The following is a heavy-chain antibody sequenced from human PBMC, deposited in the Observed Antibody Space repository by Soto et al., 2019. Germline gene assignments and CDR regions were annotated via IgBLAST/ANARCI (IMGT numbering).Heavy chain of an antibody. V-gene: IGHV1-2*04. J-gene: IGHJ3*02. D-gene: IGHD6-13*01. CDR2: INPNSGGT. CDR3: AARIAAAGPDAFDI. CDR1: GYTFTGYY. Sequence: ASVKVSCKASGYTFTGYYMHWVRQAPGQGLEWMGWINPNSGGTNYAQKFQGWVTMTRDTSISTAYMELSRLRSDDTAVYYCAARIAAAGPDAFDIWGQGTMVTVSS.